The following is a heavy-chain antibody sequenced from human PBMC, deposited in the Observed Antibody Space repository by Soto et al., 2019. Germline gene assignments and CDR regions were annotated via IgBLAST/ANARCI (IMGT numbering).Heavy chain of an antibody. CDR3: AKDSRLPGFGLLIHAFDI. Sequence: GGSLRLSCAVSGFTFNDYAMSWVRQAPGKGLEWVSTISGSLGSAYYAASVEGRFTIAGDNSNNTLYLQMNSLRVEDTATYYCAKDSRLPGFGLLIHAFDIWGHGTMVTV. J-gene: IGHJ3*02. CDR2: ISGSLGSA. D-gene: IGHD3-3*01. CDR1: GFTFNDYA. V-gene: IGHV3-23*01.